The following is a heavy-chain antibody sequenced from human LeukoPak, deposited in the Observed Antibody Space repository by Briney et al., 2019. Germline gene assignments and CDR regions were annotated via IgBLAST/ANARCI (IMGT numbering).Heavy chain of an antibody. D-gene: IGHD3-10*01. CDR2: IYYSGTT. Sequence: PSETLSLTCTVSGDSISSYYWSWIRQPQGKGLEWIGYIYYSGTTSYNPSLRSRLTISVDTSKNQFSLRLTSVTAADAAVYYCARYGSGSYYNAKPRPLNWFDPWGQGTLVTVSS. CDR3: ARYGSGSYYNAKPRPLNWFDP. J-gene: IGHJ5*02. V-gene: IGHV4-59*01. CDR1: GDSISSYY.